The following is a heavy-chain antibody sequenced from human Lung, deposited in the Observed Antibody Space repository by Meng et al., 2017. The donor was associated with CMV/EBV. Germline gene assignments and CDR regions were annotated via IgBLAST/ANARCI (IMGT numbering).Heavy chain of an antibody. CDR1: GFTFSDYY. V-gene: IGHV3-11*01. Sequence: SXKISXAASGFTFSDYYMSWIRQAPGKGLEWVSYISSSGSTIYYADSVKGRFTISRDNAKNSLYLQMNSLRAEDTAVFYCARDRCGGDCYLHDYWGQGTLVXVSS. CDR3: ARDRCGGDCYLHDY. CDR2: ISSSGSTI. D-gene: IGHD2-21*01. J-gene: IGHJ4*02.